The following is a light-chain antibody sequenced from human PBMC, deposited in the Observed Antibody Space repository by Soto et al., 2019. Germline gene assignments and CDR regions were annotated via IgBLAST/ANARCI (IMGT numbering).Light chain of an antibody. CDR3: QQYGSPPTT. CDR1: QSVSSN. V-gene: IGKV3D-15*02. CDR2: GAS. J-gene: IGKJ1*01. Sequence: EIMMTQSPATLSVSPGERATLSCRTSQSVSSNLAWYQQKPGQAPRLLIYGASTRATGIPARFSGSGSGTEFTLTISRLEPEDFAVYFCQQYGSPPTTFGQGTKVDVK.